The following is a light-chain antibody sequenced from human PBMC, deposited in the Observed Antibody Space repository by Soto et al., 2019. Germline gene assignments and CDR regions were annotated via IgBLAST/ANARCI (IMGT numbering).Light chain of an antibody. CDR2: GAS. J-gene: IGKJ1*01. CDR1: QSVSSN. V-gene: IGKV3-15*01. Sequence: EIVMTQSPATLSVSPGERAPLSCRASQSVSSNLAWYQQKPGQAPRLLIYGASTRATGIPARFSGSGSGTEFTLTISSLQSVDFAVYYCQQYNNWPPSTFGQGNKVEIK. CDR3: QQYNNWPPST.